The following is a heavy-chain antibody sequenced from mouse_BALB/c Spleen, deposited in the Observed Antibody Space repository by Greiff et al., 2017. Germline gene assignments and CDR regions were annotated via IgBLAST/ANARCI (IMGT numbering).Heavy chain of an antibody. V-gene: IGHV5-12-1*01. CDR1: GFAFSSYD. CDR2: ISSGGGST. Sequence: EVKLMESGGGLVKPGGSLKLSCAASGFAFSSYDMSWVRQTPEKRLEWVAYISSGGGSTYYPDTVKGRFTISRDNAKNTLYLQMSSLKSEDTAMYYCARHPIYYEYGYWYFDVWGAGTTVTVSS. J-gene: IGHJ1*01. CDR3: ARHPIYYEYGYWYFDV. D-gene: IGHD2-4*01.